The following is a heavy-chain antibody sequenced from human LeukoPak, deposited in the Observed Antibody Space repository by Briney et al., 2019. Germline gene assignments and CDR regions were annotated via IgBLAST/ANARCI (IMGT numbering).Heavy chain of an antibody. CDR2: VVYGGTT. J-gene: IGHJ4*02. D-gene: IGHD1-26*01. V-gene: IGHV4-39*02. CDR1: GLSISGSSHY. Sequence: SETLSLTCAVSGLSISGSSHYWAWIRQPPGRGLEWFANVVYGGTTYFNPSLKNRVTMSVDTSKNHFSMRLTSVTAADTAVYFGARYMENNEGSGSYGDFDYWGRGTLVTVSS. CDR3: ARYMENNEGSGSYGDFDY.